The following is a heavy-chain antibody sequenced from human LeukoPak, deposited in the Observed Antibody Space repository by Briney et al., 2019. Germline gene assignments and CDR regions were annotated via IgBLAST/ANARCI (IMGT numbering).Heavy chain of an antibody. CDR3: ARGSYSGSYPGY. J-gene: IGHJ4*02. V-gene: IGHV3-30*02. CDR2: IRYDGSNK. Sequence: PGGSLRLSCAASGFTFSSYGMHWVRQAPGKGLEWVAFIRYDGSNKYYADSVKGRFTISRDNSKNTLYLQMNSLRAEDTAVYYCARGSYSGSYPGYWGQGTLVTVSS. D-gene: IGHD1-26*01. CDR1: GFTFSSYG.